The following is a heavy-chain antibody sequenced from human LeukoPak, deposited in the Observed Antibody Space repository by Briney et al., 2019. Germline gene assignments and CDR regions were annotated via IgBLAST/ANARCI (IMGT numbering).Heavy chain of an antibody. D-gene: IGHD4-23*01. CDR3: ARSSYDYGGIEGPFDY. CDR1: RFTLTCYA. V-gene: IGHV3-30*15. Sequence: GRSLRLSCAASRFTLTCYAMHWVRQAPGKGLEWVAVTSYDGNKKYYADSVKGRFTISRDSSKNTLYLQMSSLRAEDTAVYYCARSSYDYGGIEGPFDYWGQGTLVTVSS. J-gene: IGHJ4*02. CDR2: TSYDGNKK.